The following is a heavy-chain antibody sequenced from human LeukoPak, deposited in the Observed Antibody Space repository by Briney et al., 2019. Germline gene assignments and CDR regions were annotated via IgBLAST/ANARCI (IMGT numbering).Heavy chain of an antibody. Sequence: EASVKASCKASGYSFTSHVIHWLRQAPGQRFEWMGWIGGGSGRTNYSQTFQDRVTITRDTSATTSYMEMRSLRYEDTAVFYCARGYFYDSSGYYFDSWGQGTLVTVSS. V-gene: IGHV1-3*01. CDR3: ARGYFYDSSGYYFDS. CDR1: GYSFTSHV. D-gene: IGHD3-22*01. J-gene: IGHJ4*02. CDR2: IGGGSGRT.